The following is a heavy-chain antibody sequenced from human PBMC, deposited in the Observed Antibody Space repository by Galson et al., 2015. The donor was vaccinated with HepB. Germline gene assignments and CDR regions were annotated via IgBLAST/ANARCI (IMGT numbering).Heavy chain of an antibody. D-gene: IGHD2-2*01. V-gene: IGHV3-7*03. CDR3: ARDPGYCSSTSCRNAFDI. CDR1: GFTFSSYW. CDR2: IKQDGSEK. J-gene: IGHJ3*02. Sequence: SLRLSCAASGFTFSSYWMSWVRQAPGKGLEWVANIKQDGSEKYYVDSVKGRFTISRDNAKNSLYLQMNSLRAEDTAVYYCARDPGYCSSTSCRNAFDIWGQGTMVTVSS.